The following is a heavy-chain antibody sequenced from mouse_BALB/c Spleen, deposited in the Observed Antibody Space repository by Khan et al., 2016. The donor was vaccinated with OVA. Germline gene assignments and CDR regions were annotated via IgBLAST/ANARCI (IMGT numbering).Heavy chain of an antibody. Sequence: QVRLQQSGAELAKPGASVKMSCKASGYTFTSYWMHWVKQRPGQGLEWIGYINPSTGSTEYNQKFKDKATLTADKSSSTASRQLSSLTSEDSAVYYCARNGYVAWFAYWGQGTLVTVSA. CDR2: INPSTGST. CDR3: ARNGYVAWFAY. J-gene: IGHJ3*01. V-gene: IGHV1-7*01. CDR1: GYTFTSYW. D-gene: IGHD1-2*01.